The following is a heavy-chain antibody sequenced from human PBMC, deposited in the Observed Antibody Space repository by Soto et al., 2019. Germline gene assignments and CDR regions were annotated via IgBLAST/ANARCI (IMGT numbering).Heavy chain of an antibody. Sequence: PSETLSLTCTVSGGSISSGGYYWSWIRQHPGKGLEWIGYIYYSGSTYYNPSLKSRVTISVDTSKNQFSLKLSSVTAADTAVYYCARDRVATITSSNYFDYWGQGTLVT. J-gene: IGHJ4*02. CDR2: IYYSGST. V-gene: IGHV4-31*03. CDR1: GGSISSGGYY. CDR3: ARDRVATITSSNYFDY. D-gene: IGHD5-12*01.